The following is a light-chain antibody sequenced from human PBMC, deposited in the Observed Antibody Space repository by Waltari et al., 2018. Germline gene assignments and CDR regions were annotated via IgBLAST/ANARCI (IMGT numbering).Light chain of an antibody. J-gene: IGLJ2*01. CDR1: KLGDKY. CDR2: RDA. V-gene: IGLV3-1*01. Sequence: SYDLTQPPSVSVSPGQTASISCSGDKLGDKYISWFQHQPGQPPVLVIFRDAKRPSGIPERCSGSNSGNTATLTISGTQAMDETDYYCQAWDTGTAGVVFGGGTKLTVL. CDR3: QAWDTGTAGVV.